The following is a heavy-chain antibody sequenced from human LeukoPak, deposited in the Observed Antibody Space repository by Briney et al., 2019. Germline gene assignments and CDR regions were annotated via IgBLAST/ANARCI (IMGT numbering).Heavy chain of an antibody. V-gene: IGHV4-38-2*02. J-gene: IGHJ4*02. D-gene: IGHD6-13*01. CDR2: IYTSGST. CDR3: ARDQGIAAIFDY. CDR1: GYSISSGYY. Sequence: SETLSLTCTVSGYSISSGYYWGWIRQPPGKGLEWIGSIYTSGSTNYNPSLKSRVTMSVDTSKNQFSLKLSSVTAADTAVYYCARDQGIAAIFDYWGQGTLVTVSS.